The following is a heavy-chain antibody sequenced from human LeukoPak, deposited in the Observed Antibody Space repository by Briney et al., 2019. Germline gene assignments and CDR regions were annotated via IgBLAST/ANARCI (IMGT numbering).Heavy chain of an antibody. CDR1: GGTFSIYA. CDR2: IIPIFGTA. CDR3: AREIDSSGYYYEYFQH. J-gene: IGHJ1*01. Sequence: ASVKVSCKASGGTFSIYAISWVRQAPGQGLEWMGGIIPIFGTANYAQKFQGRVTITADESTSTAYMELSSLRSEDTAVYYCAREIDSSGYYYEYFQHWGQGTLVTVSS. D-gene: IGHD3-22*01. V-gene: IGHV1-69*13.